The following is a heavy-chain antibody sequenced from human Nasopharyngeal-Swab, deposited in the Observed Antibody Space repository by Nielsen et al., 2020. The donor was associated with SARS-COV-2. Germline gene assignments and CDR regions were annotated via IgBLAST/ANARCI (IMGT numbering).Heavy chain of an antibody. J-gene: IGHJ3*02. V-gene: IGHV2-70*11. CDR3: VRIWSTIFGYAFDI. Sequence: SSPTLVKPTQTLTLTCTFSGFSLSTSGMCVSWIRQPPGKALEWLARIDWDDDKYYSTSLKTRLTISKGTSKNQVVLTMTNMDPVDTATYYCVRIWSTIFGYAFDIWGQGTMVTVSS. D-gene: IGHD3-3*01. CDR1: GFSLSTSGMC. CDR2: IDWDDDK.